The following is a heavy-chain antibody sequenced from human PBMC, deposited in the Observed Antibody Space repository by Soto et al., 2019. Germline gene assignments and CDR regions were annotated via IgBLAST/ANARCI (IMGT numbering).Heavy chain of an antibody. D-gene: IGHD5-12*01. Sequence: GALVKVSCKASGGTFSSYAISWVRQAPGQGLEWMGGIIPIFGTANYAQKFQGRVTITADESTSTAYMELSSLRSEDTAVYYCARVVIVRSGGYDERDFSNYYYGMDVWGQGTTVTVSS. CDR2: IIPIFGTA. V-gene: IGHV1-69*13. CDR1: GGTFSSYA. J-gene: IGHJ6*02. CDR3: ARVVIVRSGGYDERDFSNYYYGMDV.